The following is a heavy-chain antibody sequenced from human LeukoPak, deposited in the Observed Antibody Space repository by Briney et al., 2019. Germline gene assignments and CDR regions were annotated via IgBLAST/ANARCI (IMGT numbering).Heavy chain of an antibody. D-gene: IGHD6-13*01. V-gene: IGHV4-39*01. Sequence: PSETLSLTCTVSGGSISSSSYYWGWIRQPPGKGLEWIGSIYYSGSTYYNPSLKSRVTISVDTSKNQFSLKLSSVTAADTAVYYCARHGRQQNHDYWGQGTLVTVSS. CDR2: IYYSGST. CDR1: GGSISSSSYY. CDR3: ARHGRQQNHDY. J-gene: IGHJ4*02.